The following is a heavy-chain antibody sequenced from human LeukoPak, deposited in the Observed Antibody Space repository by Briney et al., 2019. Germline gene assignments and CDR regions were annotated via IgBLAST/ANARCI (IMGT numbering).Heavy chain of an antibody. CDR3: ARDSGYSYGFPFDY. V-gene: IGHV3-74*01. D-gene: IGHD5-18*01. CDR2: INSDGSST. J-gene: IGHJ4*02. CDR1: GFTFSSYW. Sequence: PGGSLRLSCAASGFTFSSYWMHWVRQAPGKGLVWVSRINSDGSSTSYADFVKGRFTISRDNAKNTLYLQMNSLRAEDTAVYYCARDSGYSYGFPFDYWGQGTLVTVSS.